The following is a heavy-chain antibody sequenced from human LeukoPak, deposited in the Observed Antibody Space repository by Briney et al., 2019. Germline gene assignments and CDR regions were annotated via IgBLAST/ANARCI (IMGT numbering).Heavy chain of an antibody. CDR1: GGSVSSSSYY. CDR3: ARHEVGYCSSPSCYGGNRLDP. Sequence: SETLSLTCTVSGGSVSSSSYYWGWIRQPLGKGLEWIGSVYFSGTTYYNPSLKSRVTISVDTSKNQFSLKLNSVTAADTAVYYCARHEVGYCSSPSCYGGNRLDPWGQGTLVTVSS. D-gene: IGHD2-2*01. CDR2: VYFSGTT. J-gene: IGHJ5*02. V-gene: IGHV4-39*01.